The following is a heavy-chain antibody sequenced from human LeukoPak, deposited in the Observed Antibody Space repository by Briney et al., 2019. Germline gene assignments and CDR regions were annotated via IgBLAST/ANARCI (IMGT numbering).Heavy chain of an antibody. V-gene: IGHV3-7*02. Sequence: RSGGSLRLSCAASRFNLRNYWVTWVRQAPGKGLEWVANIKQDGSETYYVDSVKGRFTIPSDNAKNSLYLLINILRAEDTVVYYCTSQPSAVAGNYWGQGTLVTVSS. CDR2: IKQDGSET. CDR3: TSQPSAVAGNY. J-gene: IGHJ4*02. D-gene: IGHD6-19*01. CDR1: RFNLRNYW.